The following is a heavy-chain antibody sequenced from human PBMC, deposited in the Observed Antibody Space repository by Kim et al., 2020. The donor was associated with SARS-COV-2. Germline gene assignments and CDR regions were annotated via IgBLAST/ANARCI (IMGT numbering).Heavy chain of an antibody. CDR1: GGSISSSSYY. J-gene: IGHJ6*03. CDR3: AGHCRGIVATIGPRGYYCYYRDV. Sequence: SETLSLTCTVSGGSISSSSYYWGWLRQPQGKGLEWIGSIYYSGSTYYNPSLKSRVTISVATSKYQFSLNLSSVTAADTAVYYCAGHCRGIVATIGPRGYYCYYRDVWGKGTTVTVSS. V-gene: IGHV4-39*01. CDR2: IYYSGST. D-gene: IGHD5-12*01.